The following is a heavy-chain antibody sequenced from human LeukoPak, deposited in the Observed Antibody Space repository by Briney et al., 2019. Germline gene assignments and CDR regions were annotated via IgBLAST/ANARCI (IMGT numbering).Heavy chain of an antibody. V-gene: IGHV1-3*01. CDR3: ARDDCGDTCYPGGY. CDR2: IKACNGDT. D-gene: IGHD2-21*01. Sequence: ASVKVSCKASGYIFTKYVVHWVRQAPGQRPEWMGWIKACNGDTKYSQNFQDRLTITRDPSASTVYMELSSLTSEDTALYYCARDDCGDTCYPGGYWGQGTLVTGPS. CDR1: GYIFTKYV. J-gene: IGHJ4*02.